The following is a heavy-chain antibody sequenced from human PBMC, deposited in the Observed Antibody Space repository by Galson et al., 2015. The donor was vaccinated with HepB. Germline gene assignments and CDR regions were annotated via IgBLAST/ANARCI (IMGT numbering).Heavy chain of an antibody. CDR1: GFTFSSYW. V-gene: IGHV3-7*01. CDR3: ASLDPGIVAFDI. J-gene: IGHJ3*02. CDR2: IKQDGSEK. D-gene: IGHD1-26*01. Sequence: SLRLSCAASGFTFSSYWMSWVRQAPGKGLEWVANIKQDGSEKYYVDSVKGRFTISRDNAKNSLYLQMNSLRAEDTAVYYCASLDPGIVAFDIWGQGTMVTVSS.